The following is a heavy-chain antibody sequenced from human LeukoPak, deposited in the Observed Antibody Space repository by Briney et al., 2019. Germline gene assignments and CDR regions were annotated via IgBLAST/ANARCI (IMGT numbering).Heavy chain of an antibody. CDR3: AGSVVRGVIDY. V-gene: IGHV4-61*02. Sequence: PSQTLSLTCTVSGGSISSDSYSWRWIPQPAGKELEFIGRLFTSGNTNYNPSLKSRVTISLDTSKNQFSLMLRSVTAADTAVYYCAGSVVRGVIDYWGQGTLVTVSS. D-gene: IGHD3-10*01. CDR1: GGSISSDSYS. J-gene: IGHJ4*02. CDR2: LFTSGNT.